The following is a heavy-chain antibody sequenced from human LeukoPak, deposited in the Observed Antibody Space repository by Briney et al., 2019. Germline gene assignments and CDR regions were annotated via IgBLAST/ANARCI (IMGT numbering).Heavy chain of an antibody. V-gene: IGHV3-21*01. Sequence: GPLRLSCAASGFTFSSYSMNWVRQAPGKGLEWVSSISSSSSYIYYADSMKGRFTMSRDNAKNSLYLQMNSLRAEDTAVYYCARDRESYCTGGSCYSTGDYWGQGTLVTVSS. CDR2: ISSSSSYI. CDR1: GFTFSSYS. CDR3: ARDRESYCTGGSCYSTGDY. J-gene: IGHJ4*02. D-gene: IGHD2-15*01.